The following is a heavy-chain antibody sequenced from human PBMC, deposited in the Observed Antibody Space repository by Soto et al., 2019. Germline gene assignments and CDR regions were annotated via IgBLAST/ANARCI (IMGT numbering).Heavy chain of an antibody. V-gene: IGHV1-69*13. CDR2: IIPIFGTA. J-gene: IGHJ6*02. CDR3: ARDQEVYYDRSGYYSSRKYYYYYGMDV. D-gene: IGHD3-22*01. CDR1: GGTFSSYA. Sequence: SVKVSCKASGGTFSSYAISWVRQAPGQGLEWMGGIIPIFGTANYAQKFQGRITITADESTSTAYMELSSLRSEDTAVYYCARDQEVYYDRSGYYSSRKYYYYYGMDVWGQGTTVTVSS.